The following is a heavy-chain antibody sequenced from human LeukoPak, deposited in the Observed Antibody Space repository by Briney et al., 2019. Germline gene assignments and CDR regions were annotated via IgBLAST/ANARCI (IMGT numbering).Heavy chain of an antibody. J-gene: IGHJ4*02. V-gene: IGHV3-7*01. D-gene: IGHD3-3*01. CDR1: GFSFTNYW. CDR3: ARPPYYDFWSGSKETIPYYFDY. Sequence: GGSLRLFCAASGFSFTNYWMTWVRQAPGKGLEWVANIVADGSVKYYVDSVKGRFTISRDNAKNSLYLQMNSLRAEDTAVYYCARPPYYDFWSGSKETIPYYFDYWGQGTLVTVSS. CDR2: IVADGSVK.